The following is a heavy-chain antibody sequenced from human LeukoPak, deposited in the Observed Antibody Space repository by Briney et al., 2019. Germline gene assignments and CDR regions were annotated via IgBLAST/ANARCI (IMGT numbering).Heavy chain of an antibody. D-gene: IGHD1-26*01. CDR1: GGSVNSGSSY. CDR2: ISYSGST. Sequence: SETLSLTCTVSGGSVNSGSSYWSWIRQPPGKGLEWIGCISYSGSTNCNPSLRSRVTMSLDTSKNQFSLTLSSVTAADTAVYFCATRRVGATFDYWGQGTLVTVSS. CDR3: ATRRVGATFDY. J-gene: IGHJ4*02. V-gene: IGHV4-61*01.